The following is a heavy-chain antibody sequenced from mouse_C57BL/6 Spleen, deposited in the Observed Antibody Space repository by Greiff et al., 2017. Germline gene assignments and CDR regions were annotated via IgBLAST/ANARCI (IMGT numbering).Heavy chain of an antibody. V-gene: IGHV1-7*01. CDR1: GYTFTSYW. CDR3: ARTLDYYGSSLDY. D-gene: IGHD1-1*01. J-gene: IGHJ2*01. CDR2: INPSSGYP. Sequence: VQLQQSGAELAKPGASVKLSCKASGYTFTSYWMHWVKQRPGQGLVWIGYINPSSGYPKYNQKFKDKATLTADKSSSTAYMQLSSLTYEDSAVYYCARTLDYYGSSLDYWGQGTTLTVSS.